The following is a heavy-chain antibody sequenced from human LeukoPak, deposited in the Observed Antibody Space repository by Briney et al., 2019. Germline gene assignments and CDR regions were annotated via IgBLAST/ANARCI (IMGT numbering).Heavy chain of an antibody. CDR2: IRYDGSNK. J-gene: IGHJ6*03. V-gene: IGHV3-30*02. Sequence: GGSLRLSCAASGFTFSSYGMHWVRQAPGKGLEWVAFIRYDGSNKYYADSVKGRFTISRDNSKNTLYLQMNSLRAEDTAVYYCAKDALGYCSGGSCYSRSYYYYYYMDVWGKGTTVTISS. CDR3: AKDALGYCSGGSCYSRSYYYYYYMDV. CDR1: GFTFSSYG. D-gene: IGHD2-15*01.